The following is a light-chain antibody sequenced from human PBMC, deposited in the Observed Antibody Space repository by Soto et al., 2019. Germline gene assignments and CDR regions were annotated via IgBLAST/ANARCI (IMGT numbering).Light chain of an antibody. CDR3: LQVNSYPYS. J-gene: IGKJ2*01. CDR2: SAS. Sequence: IQMTQSPSSLSASVGDRVTITCRASQGISSYLAWYQQKLGEAPRLLIYSASTLQSGVPSRFSGSGSGTDFTLTISSLQPEDFATYYCLQVNSYPYSFGQGTTVDIK. V-gene: IGKV1-9*01. CDR1: QGISSY.